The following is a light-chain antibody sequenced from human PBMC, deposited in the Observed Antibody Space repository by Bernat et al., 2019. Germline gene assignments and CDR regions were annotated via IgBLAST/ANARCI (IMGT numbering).Light chain of an antibody. V-gene: IGKV1-9*01. CDR2: AAS. J-gene: IGKJ1*01. CDR1: QGISSN. Sequence: TITFQAIQGISSNLAWYQQKPGKAPKLLLYAASTLQRGFPSRFSGSGSGKDFTLPISSLQPEDFATYYCHYGYDIMWTLGKGTQVEIK. CDR3: HYGYDIMWT.